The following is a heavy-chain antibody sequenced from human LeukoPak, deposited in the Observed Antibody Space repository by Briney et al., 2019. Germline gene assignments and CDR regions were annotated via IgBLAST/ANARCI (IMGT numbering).Heavy chain of an antibody. Sequence: GGPLRLSCAASGFTFSSYAMSWVRQAPGKGLEWVSAISGSGGSTYYADSVKGRFTISRDNSKNTLYLQMNSLRAEDTAVYYCAKDCTSSSWYYYYYYMDVWGKGTTVTVSS. V-gene: IGHV3-23*01. CDR2: ISGSGGST. CDR1: GFTFSSYA. CDR3: AKDCTSSSWYYYYYYMDV. D-gene: IGHD6-13*01. J-gene: IGHJ6*03.